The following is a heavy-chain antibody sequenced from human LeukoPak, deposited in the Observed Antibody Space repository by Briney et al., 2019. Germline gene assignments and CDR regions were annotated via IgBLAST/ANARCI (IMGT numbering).Heavy chain of an antibody. CDR1: GFTFSSYE. V-gene: IGHV3-48*03. CDR2: ISSSGSTI. J-gene: IGHJ4*02. D-gene: IGHD3-22*01. CDR3: AKAPYYYDSSGYYLH. Sequence: GGSLRLSCAASGFTFSSYEMNWVRQAPGKGLEWVSYISSSGSTIYYADSVKGRFTISRDNAKNSLYLQMNSLRAEDTAVYYCAKAPYYYDSSGYYLHWGQGTLVTVSS.